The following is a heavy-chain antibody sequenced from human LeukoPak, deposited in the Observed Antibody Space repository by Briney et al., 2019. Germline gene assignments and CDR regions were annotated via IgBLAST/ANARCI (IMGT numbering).Heavy chain of an antibody. V-gene: IGHV1-18*01. D-gene: IGHD4-17*01. CDR1: GYSFSIYG. J-gene: IGHJ4*02. CDR2: ISASDGTT. Sequence: GASVQVSCKASGYSFSIYGITWARRAPGQGLEYLGWISASDGTTNYAQKVQDRVTMTTDTSTSTAYLELRSLRSEDTAVYYCARCGAAVTTHFSHWGQGTLVTVSS. CDR3: ARCGAAVTTHFSH.